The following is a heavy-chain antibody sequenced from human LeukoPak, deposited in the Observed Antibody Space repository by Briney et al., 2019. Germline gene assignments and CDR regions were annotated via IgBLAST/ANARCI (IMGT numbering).Heavy chain of an antibody. CDR3: ASYRTYCGGDCYFDY. J-gene: IGHJ4*02. V-gene: IGHV1-69*13. CDR2: IIPIFGAA. Sequence: SVKVSCKASGGTFSSYAISWVRQAPGQGLEWMGGIIPIFGAANYAQKFQGRVTITADESTSTAYMEPSSLRSEDTAVYYCASYRTYCGGDCYFDYWGQGTLVTVSS. D-gene: IGHD2-21*02. CDR1: GGTFSSYA.